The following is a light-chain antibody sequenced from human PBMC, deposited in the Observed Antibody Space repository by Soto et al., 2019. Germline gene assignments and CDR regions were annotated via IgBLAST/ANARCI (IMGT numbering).Light chain of an antibody. Sequence: QSVLTQPPSVSGAPGQRVTISCTGSSSNIGSGYDVHWYQQLPGTAPKLLIYGNNNRPSGVPDRFSGSKSGTSASLAITGLQGEDEAGYYCQSYDSTLSGSEVVFGGGTKLTVL. CDR3: QSYDSTLSGSEVV. J-gene: IGLJ2*01. CDR2: GNN. CDR1: SSNIGSGYD. V-gene: IGLV1-40*01.